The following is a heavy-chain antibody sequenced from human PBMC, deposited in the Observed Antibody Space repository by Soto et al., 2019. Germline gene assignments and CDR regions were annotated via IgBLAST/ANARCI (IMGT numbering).Heavy chain of an antibody. CDR2: IGRTSTDT. V-gene: IGHV3-48*01. Sequence: QLVESGGGLVQPGGSLRLACAASGFTLSVYTMHWVRQAPGKGLEWVSCIGRTSTDTYYADSLKGRFTISRDNAKKSVELQINHLRGEDTAVYYLLKKGCYFPNGYLDSWGQGTLVTVSS. CDR1: GFTLSVYT. J-gene: IGHJ4*02. CDR3: LKKGCYFPNGYLDS. D-gene: IGHD3-10*01.